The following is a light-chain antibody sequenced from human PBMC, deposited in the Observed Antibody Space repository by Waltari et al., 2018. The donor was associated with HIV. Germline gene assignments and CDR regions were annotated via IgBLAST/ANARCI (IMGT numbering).Light chain of an antibody. Sequence: EIVLTQSPATLSSSPGERATLSCRATQSLSAFLAWYQQKPGQAPSLLIYDAANRATGIPARFSGRRAGTNFTLTISSVEPEDYAVNYCQQRSSWPLITFGQGTRLEIK. J-gene: IGKJ5*01. V-gene: IGKV3-11*01. CDR2: DAA. CDR1: QSLSAF. CDR3: QQRSSWPLIT.